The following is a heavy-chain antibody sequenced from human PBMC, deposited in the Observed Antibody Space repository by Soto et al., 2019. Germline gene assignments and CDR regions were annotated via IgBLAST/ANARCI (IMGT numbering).Heavy chain of an antibody. J-gene: IGHJ6*03. CDR3: AIWLGEGDYYYYMDV. D-gene: IGHD3-10*01. V-gene: IGHV3-23*01. Sequence: PGGSLRLSCAASGFTFSSSAMSWVRQAPGKGLEWVSAISGSGGSTYYADSVKGRFTISRDNSKNTLYLQMSSLRAEDTAVYYRAIWLGEGDYYYYMDVWGKGTTVTVSS. CDR2: ISGSGGST. CDR1: GFTFSSSA.